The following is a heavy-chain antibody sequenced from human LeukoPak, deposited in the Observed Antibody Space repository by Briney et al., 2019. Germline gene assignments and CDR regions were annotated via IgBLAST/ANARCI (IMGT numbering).Heavy chain of an antibody. V-gene: IGHV3-33*01. J-gene: IGHJ5*02. CDR3: ARHGGEFDP. CDR1: GFTFSNYG. Sequence: GGSLRLSCAASGFTFSNYGMHWVRQAPGKGLEWVAAIWYDGSNKYYADSVKGRFTISRDNSKNTLYLQMNSLRAEDTSVYYCARHGGEFDPWGQGTLVTVSS. CDR2: IWYDGSNK. D-gene: IGHD2-21*01.